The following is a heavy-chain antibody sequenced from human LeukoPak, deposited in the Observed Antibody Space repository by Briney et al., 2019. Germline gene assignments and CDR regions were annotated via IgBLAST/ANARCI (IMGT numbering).Heavy chain of an antibody. CDR2: IYYSGST. CDR1: GGSISSGDYY. CDR3: ARQQGYDILTGYYFDY. Sequence: PSQTLSLTCTVSGGSISSGDYYWSWIRQPPGKGLEWIGYIYYSGSTYYNPSLKSRVTISVDTSKNQFSLKLSSVTAADTAVYYCARQQGYDILTGYYFDYWGQRTLVTVSS. D-gene: IGHD3-9*01. V-gene: IGHV4-30-4*01. J-gene: IGHJ4*02.